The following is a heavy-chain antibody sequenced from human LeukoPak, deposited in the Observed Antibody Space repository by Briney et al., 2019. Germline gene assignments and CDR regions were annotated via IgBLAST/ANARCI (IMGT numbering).Heavy chain of an antibody. V-gene: IGHV3-30*14. D-gene: IGHD6-19*01. Sequence: PGGSLRLSCAASGFTFSSYAMHWVRQAPGKGLEWVAVISYDGSNEYYADSVKGRFSISRDNSKNTLYLQMSSLRPEDTAVYYCVNQISGWVYWGQGTLVTVSS. CDR1: GFTFSSYA. J-gene: IGHJ4*02. CDR2: ISYDGSNE. CDR3: VNQISGWVY.